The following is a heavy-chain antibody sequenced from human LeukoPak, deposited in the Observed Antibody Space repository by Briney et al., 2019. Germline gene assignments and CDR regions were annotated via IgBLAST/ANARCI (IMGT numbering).Heavy chain of an antibody. CDR2: ISSSGSGGNT. CDR3: AKRREGATGRYYFDY. CDR1: GVTLSSYA. J-gene: IGHJ4*02. Sequence: GGSLRLSCAASGVTLSSYAMSWARQAPGKGLEWVSGISSSGSGGNTYYADSVKGRFTISRDNSKNTLYLQMNGLRADDTAVYYCAKRREGATGRYYFDYWGQGVLVTVSS. D-gene: IGHD3-3*01. V-gene: IGHV3-23*01.